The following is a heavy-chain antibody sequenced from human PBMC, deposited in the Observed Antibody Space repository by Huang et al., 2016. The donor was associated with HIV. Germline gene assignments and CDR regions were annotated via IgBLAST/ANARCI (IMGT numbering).Heavy chain of an antibody. CDR1: GFSFYNAW. J-gene: IGHJ4*02. V-gene: IGHV3-15*01. D-gene: IGHD6-19*01. CDR3: ISSDWSPYYAFDF. Sequence: EVQLVESGGGLVKPGGSLRLSCAGSGFSFYNAWLTWVRQAPGKGLEGVGRVKRQADGGTTDYAAPVKGRFTISRDDSNNTLYLRMNSLKTDDTAVYYCISSDWSPYYAFDFWGQGTPVTVS. CDR2: VKRQADGGTT.